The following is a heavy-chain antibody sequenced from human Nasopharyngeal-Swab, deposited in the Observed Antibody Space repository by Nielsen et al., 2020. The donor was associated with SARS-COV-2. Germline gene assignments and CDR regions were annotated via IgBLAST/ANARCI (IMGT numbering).Heavy chain of an antibody. J-gene: IGHJ6*02. Sequence: SETLSLTCTVSGGSISSSRYYWGWIRQPPGKGLEWIGSIYYSGRTYYNPSLKSRVTISVDTSKNQFSLKLSSVTAADTAVYYCVGSRWYGDYYYYYGMDVWGQGTTVTVSS. CDR1: GGSISSSRYY. CDR2: IYYSGRT. V-gene: IGHV4-39*07. CDR3: VGSRWYGDYYYYYGMDV. D-gene: IGHD6-13*01.